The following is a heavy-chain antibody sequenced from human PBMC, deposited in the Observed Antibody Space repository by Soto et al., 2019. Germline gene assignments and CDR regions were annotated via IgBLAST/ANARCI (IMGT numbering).Heavy chain of an antibody. J-gene: IGHJ6*02. D-gene: IGHD6-13*01. V-gene: IGHV4-30-4*01. CDR3: ARDHGVFPSSYYYYGMDV. CDR2: IYYSGST. Sequence: QVQLQESGPGLVKPSQTLSLTCTVSGGSISSGEYYWSWIRQPPGKGLEWIGYIYYSGSTYYNPSLKSRVTISVDTSKNQFSLKLSSVTAADTAVYYCARDHGVFPSSYYYYGMDVWGQGTTVTVSS. CDR1: GGSISSGEYY.